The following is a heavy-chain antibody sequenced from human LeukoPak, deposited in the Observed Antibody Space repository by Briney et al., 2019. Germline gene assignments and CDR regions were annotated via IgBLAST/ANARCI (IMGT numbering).Heavy chain of an antibody. CDR2: IYYSGST. CDR1: DGSISSSSYY. CDR3: ASRTYCSGGSCYGWYFDY. V-gene: IGHV4-39*01. Sequence: PSETLSLTCTVSDGSISSSSYYWGWIRQPPGKGLEWIGSIYYSGSTYYNLSLKSRVTISVDTSKNQFSLKLSSVTAADTAVYYCASRTYCSGGSCYGWYFDYWGQGTLVTVSS. D-gene: IGHD2-15*01. J-gene: IGHJ4*02.